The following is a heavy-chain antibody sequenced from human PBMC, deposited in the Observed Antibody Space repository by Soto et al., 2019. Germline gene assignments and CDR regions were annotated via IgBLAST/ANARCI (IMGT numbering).Heavy chain of an antibody. CDR1: GFTFTDYA. CDR2: ISGSGGST. CDR3: AKFVNLEPVAKSGVDV. Sequence: PGGSLRLSCAASGFTFTDYAMTWVRQAPGKGLEWVSGISGSGGSTYYADSVKGRFTISRDKSKNTLYMQMNSLRAEDTAVYYCAKFVNLEPVAKSGVDVWGQGTTVTVSS. V-gene: IGHV3-23*01. D-gene: IGHD2-2*01. J-gene: IGHJ6*02.